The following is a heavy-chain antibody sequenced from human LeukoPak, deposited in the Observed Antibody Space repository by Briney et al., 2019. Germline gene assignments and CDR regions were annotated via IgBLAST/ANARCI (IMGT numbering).Heavy chain of an antibody. CDR1: GGSIRNRNFH. V-gene: IGHV4-39*07. D-gene: IGHD1-1*01. Sequence: SETLSLTCTVSGGSIRNRNFHWGWIRQPPGKGLEWIGTIYHSGRPYYNPSLQSRVTVSVDTSKNQLSLNLNSVTAADTAVYYCARNNWNDAFDLWGQGTMVTVSS. CDR3: ARNNWNDAFDL. CDR2: IYHSGRP. J-gene: IGHJ3*01.